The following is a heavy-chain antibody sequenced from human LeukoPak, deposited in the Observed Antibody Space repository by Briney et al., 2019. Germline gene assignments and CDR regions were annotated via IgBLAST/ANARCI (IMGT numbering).Heavy chain of an antibody. Sequence: GTSVNVSCKASGFTFTSSAVQWVRQARGQRLEWIGWIVVGSGNTNYAQKFQERVTITRDMSTSTAYMELSSLRSEDTAVYYCATTRPRSAVITEPFDYWGQGTLVTVSS. CDR1: GFTFTSSA. CDR2: IVVGSGNT. J-gene: IGHJ4*02. V-gene: IGHV1-58*01. D-gene: IGHD3-22*01. CDR3: ATTRPRSAVITEPFDY.